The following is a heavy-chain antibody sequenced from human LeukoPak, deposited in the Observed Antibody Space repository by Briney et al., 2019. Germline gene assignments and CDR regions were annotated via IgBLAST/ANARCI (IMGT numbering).Heavy chain of an antibody. CDR2: ISGSGGNT. D-gene: IGHD2-15*01. J-gene: IGHJ4*02. Sequence: GGSLRLSCAASGFTFSSYAMSWVRQAPGKGLEWVSAISGSGGNTYYADSVKGRFTISRDNSKNTLYLQMNSLRAEDTAVYYCAKDRSIDIVVVPGRVYYFDYWGQGTLVTVSS. CDR1: GFTFSSYA. CDR3: AKDRSIDIVVVPGRVYYFDY. V-gene: IGHV3-23*01.